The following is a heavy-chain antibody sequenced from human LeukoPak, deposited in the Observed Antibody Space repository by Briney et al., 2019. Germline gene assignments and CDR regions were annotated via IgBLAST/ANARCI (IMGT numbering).Heavy chain of an antibody. Sequence: KASETLSLTCGVYGGSFSGYYWSWIRQPPGKGLEWIGEINHSGNTNYNPSLKSRVTISVDTSKNQFSLKLNSVTAADTAVYYCASSLRIPVASWGQGTLVTVSS. CDR3: ASSLRIPVAS. D-gene: IGHD6-19*01. CDR2: INHSGNT. CDR1: GGSFSGYY. V-gene: IGHV4-34*01. J-gene: IGHJ5*02.